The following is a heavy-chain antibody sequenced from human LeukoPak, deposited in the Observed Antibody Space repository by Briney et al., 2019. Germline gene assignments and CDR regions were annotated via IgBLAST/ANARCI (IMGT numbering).Heavy chain of an antibody. CDR2: IKSDGST. V-gene: IGHV3-74*01. CDR1: GFTFSTYW. J-gene: IGHJ1*01. Sequence: GGSLRLSCAASGFTFSTYWMHWVRQAPGKGLVWVSRIKSDGSTNYADSVKGRFTISRDNAKNTVSLQMNSLRLEDTGVYYCARAPSEIGGYYPEYFRHWGQGTLVTVSS. CDR3: ARAPSEIGGYYPEYFRH. D-gene: IGHD3-22*01.